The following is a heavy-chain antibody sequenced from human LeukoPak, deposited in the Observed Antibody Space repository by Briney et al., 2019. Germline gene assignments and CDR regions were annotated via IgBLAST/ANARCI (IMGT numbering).Heavy chain of an antibody. J-gene: IGHJ4*02. V-gene: IGHV4-59*08. CDR3: ARHVRGSYALDY. D-gene: IGHD1-26*01. Sequence: PSETLSLTCTVSGGSISSYYWSWIRQPPGKGLEWIGYIYYSGSTNYNPSLKSRVTISVDTSKNQFSLKLSSVTAADTAVYYCARHVRGSYALDYGGQGTLVTVSS. CDR2: IYYSGST. CDR1: GGSISSYY.